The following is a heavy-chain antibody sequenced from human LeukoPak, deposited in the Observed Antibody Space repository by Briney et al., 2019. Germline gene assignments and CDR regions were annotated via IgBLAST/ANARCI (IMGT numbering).Heavy chain of an antibody. CDR1: GGSISSSSYY. J-gene: IGHJ4*02. CDR3: ARDAQDTAMVADY. CDR2: IYYSGST. Sequence: SETLSLTCTVSGGSISSSSYYWGWIRQPPGKGLEWIGSIYYSGSTYYNPSLKSRVTISVDTSKNQFSLKLSSVTAADTAVYYCARDAQDTAMVADYWGQGTLFTVSS. D-gene: IGHD5-18*01. V-gene: IGHV4-39*07.